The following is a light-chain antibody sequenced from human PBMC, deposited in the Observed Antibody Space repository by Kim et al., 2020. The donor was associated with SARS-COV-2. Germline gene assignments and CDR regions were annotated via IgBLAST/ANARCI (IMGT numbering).Light chain of an antibody. Sequence: PGESATLSCRTSETVSSSYIAWYRQRPGQPPSLLIYGASRRATGIPDRLSGSGSGTDFSLTISRLEPEDFVVYYCQQYGASVYTFGQGTKLEI. CDR3: QQYGASVYT. CDR1: ETVSSSY. J-gene: IGKJ2*01. CDR2: GAS. V-gene: IGKV3-20*01.